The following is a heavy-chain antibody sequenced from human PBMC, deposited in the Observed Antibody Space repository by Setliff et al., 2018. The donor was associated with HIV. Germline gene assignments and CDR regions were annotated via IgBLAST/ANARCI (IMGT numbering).Heavy chain of an antibody. V-gene: IGHV4-38-2*01. J-gene: IGHJ6*02. CDR3: ARRPAGAVAGGYGMDV. CDR2: IYHSGST. Sequence: SETLSLTCAVSNYSISSAYYWGWIRHPPGKGLAWIGSIYHSGSTYYNPSLKSRVTISVDTSKNQFSLKLRSVTAADTAVYYCARRPAGAVAGGYGMDVWGQGTTVTVSS. CDR1: NYSISSAYY. D-gene: IGHD6-19*01.